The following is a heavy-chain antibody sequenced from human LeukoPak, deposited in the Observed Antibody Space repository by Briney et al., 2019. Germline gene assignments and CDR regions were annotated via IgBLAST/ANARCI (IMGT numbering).Heavy chain of an antibody. J-gene: IGHJ4*02. D-gene: IGHD6-19*01. CDR3: AQGHSSGWYPR. Sequence: GGSLRLSCAVSGFTISNYGMSWVRQAPGKGLEWVSAISSSGDTEYYADSVKGRFIISRDTSRNTLYLQVNSLRVEDTALYYCAQGHSSGWYPRWGQGTLVTVSS. V-gene: IGHV3-23*01. CDR1: GFTISNYG. CDR2: ISSSGDTE.